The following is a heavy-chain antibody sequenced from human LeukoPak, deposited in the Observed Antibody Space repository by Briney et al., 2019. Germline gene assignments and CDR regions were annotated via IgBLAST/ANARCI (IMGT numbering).Heavy chain of an antibody. CDR1: GFTFSSYS. D-gene: IGHD3-10*01. CDR3: ARDLEITYYYGSGSLSFGY. V-gene: IGHV3-21*01. CDR2: ISSSSSYI. Sequence: PGGSLRLSCAASGFTFSSYSMNWVRQAPGKGLEWVSSISSSSSYIYYADSVKGRFTISRDNAKNTLYLQMNSLRAEDTAGYYCARDLEITYYYGSGSLSFGYWGQGTLVTVSS. J-gene: IGHJ4*02.